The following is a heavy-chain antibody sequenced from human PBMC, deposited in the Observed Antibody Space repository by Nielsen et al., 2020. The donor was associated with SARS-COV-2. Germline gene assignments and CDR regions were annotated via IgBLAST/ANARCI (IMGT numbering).Heavy chain of an antibody. CDR1: GFTFSGYS. V-gene: IGHV3-48*01. J-gene: IGHJ4*02. D-gene: IGHD2-2*01. CDR3: AKYCSSTSCYDDY. Sequence: GESLKISCAPSGFTFSGYSMNWVRQAPGKGLEWVSYISSSSSTIYYADSVKGRFTISRDNAKNSLYLQMSSLRAEDTAVYYCAKYCSSTSCYDDYWGQGTLVTVSS. CDR2: ISSSSSTI.